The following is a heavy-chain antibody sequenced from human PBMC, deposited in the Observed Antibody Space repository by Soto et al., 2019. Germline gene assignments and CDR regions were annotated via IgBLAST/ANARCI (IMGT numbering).Heavy chain of an antibody. CDR1: GYTFTSYD. CDR3: ARAYPREMERRTIDAFDI. V-gene: IGHV1-8*01. Sequence: ASVKVSCKASGYTFTSYDINWVRQATGQGLEWMGRMNPNSGNTGYAQKFQGRVTMTRNTSTSTAYMELSSLRSEDTAVYYCARAYPREMERRTIDAFDIWGQGTMVTVSS. D-gene: IGHD1-1*01. J-gene: IGHJ3*02. CDR2: MNPNSGNT.